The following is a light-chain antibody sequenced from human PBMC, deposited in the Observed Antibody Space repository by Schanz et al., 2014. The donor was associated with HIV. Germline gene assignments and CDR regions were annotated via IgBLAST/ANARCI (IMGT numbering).Light chain of an antibody. CDR1: ALNLGHNF. Sequence: QSLFTQPPSVSAAPGQRVTISCSGGALNLGHNFVSWYQQFPGTAPKLLIFADYQRPSEIPDRISGSKTGTSATLAINGLQTGDEADYYCATWHSSLREVVFGGGTKLTVL. V-gene: IGLV1-51*01. J-gene: IGLJ2*01. CDR2: ADY. CDR3: ATWHSSLREVV.